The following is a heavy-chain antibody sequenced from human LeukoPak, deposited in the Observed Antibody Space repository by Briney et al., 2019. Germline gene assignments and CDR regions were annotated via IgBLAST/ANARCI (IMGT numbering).Heavy chain of an antibody. CDR3: ARAIGSLLYY. CDR1: GGSISSNSYY. CDR2: IYTSGST. Sequence: SETLSLTCTVSGGSISSNSYYWSWIRQPAGKGLEWIGRIYTSGSTDYNPSLKSRVTISKDTSKNEFSLKLSSVTAADTAVYYCARAIGSLLYYWGQGTLVTVSS. J-gene: IGHJ4*02. D-gene: IGHD1-26*01. V-gene: IGHV4-61*02.